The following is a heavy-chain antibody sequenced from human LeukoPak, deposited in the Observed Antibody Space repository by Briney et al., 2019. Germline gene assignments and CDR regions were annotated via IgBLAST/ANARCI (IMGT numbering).Heavy chain of an antibody. D-gene: IGHD3-3*01. CDR3: ARGAAYDFWSGYIGNWFDP. CDR1: GGTFSSYA. J-gene: IGHJ5*02. V-gene: IGHV1-69*05. Sequence: GASVKVSCKASGGTFSSYAISWVRQAPGQGLEWMGGIIPIFGTANYAQKFQGRVTITTDESTSTAYMELSSLRSEDTAAYYCARGAAYDFWSGYIGNWFDPWGQGTLVTVSS. CDR2: IIPIFGTA.